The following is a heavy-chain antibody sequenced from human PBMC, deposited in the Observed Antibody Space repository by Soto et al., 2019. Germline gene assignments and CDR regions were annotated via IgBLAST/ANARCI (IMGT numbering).Heavy chain of an antibody. CDR2: MNPNSGNT. J-gene: IGHJ6*02. V-gene: IGHV1-8*01. D-gene: IGHD6-6*01. Sequence: ASVTVSSKASGYTFTRYDINWVRQATGEGLAQMGWMNPNSGNTGYAQKFQGRGTMTRNTAISTTYKELSSLISEDTAGNYCASNRSARHILRTSYYYSGMDDWGPGTMVTVSS. CDR3: ASNRSARHILRTSYYYSGMDD. CDR1: GYTFTRYD.